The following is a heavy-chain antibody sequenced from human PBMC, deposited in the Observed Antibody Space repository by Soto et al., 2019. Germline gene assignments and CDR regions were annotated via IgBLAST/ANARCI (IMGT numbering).Heavy chain of an antibody. J-gene: IGHJ4*02. V-gene: IGHV4-59*01. D-gene: IGHD3-3*01. CDR2: IYYSGST. Sequence: SETLSLTCTVSGGSISSYYWSWIRQPPGKGLEWIGYIYYSGSTNYNPSLKSRVTISVDTSKNQFSLKLSSVTAADTAVYYCARDNDFWSGYHHWGQGTLVTVSS. CDR1: GGSISSYY. CDR3: ARDNDFWSGYHH.